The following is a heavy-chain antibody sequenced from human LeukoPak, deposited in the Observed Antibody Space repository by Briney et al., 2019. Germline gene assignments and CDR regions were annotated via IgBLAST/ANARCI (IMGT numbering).Heavy chain of an antibody. D-gene: IGHD5-18*01. CDR2: IYPGDSDT. J-gene: IGHJ4*02. CDR3: ARHLGTAMVSPLGY. Sequence: GESLKISCKGSGYSFTSYWIAWVRQMPGKGLEWMGFIYPGDSDTRYGPSFQGQVTISADKSISTAYLQWGSLKASDTAMYYCARHLGTAMVSPLGYWGQGTLVTVSS. V-gene: IGHV5-51*01. CDR1: GYSFTSYW.